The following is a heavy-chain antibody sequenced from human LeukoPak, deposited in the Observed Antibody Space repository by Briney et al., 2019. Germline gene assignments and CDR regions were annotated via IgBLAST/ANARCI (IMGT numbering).Heavy chain of an antibody. V-gene: IGHV4-4*07. J-gene: IGHJ4*02. Sequence: PSETLSLTCTVSAGSISSYYWSWIRQPAGKGLEWIGRIYTSGSTNYNPSLKSRVTMSVDTSKNQFSLKLTSVTAADTAVHYCARSFDFWSGYYAFDYWGQGTLVIVSS. CDR2: IYTSGST. CDR1: AGSISSYY. D-gene: IGHD3-3*01. CDR3: ARSFDFWSGYYAFDY.